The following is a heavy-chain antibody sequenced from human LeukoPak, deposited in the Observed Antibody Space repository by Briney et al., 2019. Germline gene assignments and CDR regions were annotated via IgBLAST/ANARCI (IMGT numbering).Heavy chain of an antibody. D-gene: IGHD2-2*01. CDR2: ISYDGSNK. CDR1: GFTFSSYA. J-gene: IGHJ4*02. Sequence: PGGSLRLSCAASGFTFSSYAMHWVRQAPGKGLEWVAVISYDGSNKYYADSVKGRFTISRDNSKNTLYLQMNSLRAEDTAVYYCARARSSTSPFDYWGQGTLVTVSS. CDR3: ARARSSTSPFDY. V-gene: IGHV3-30-3*01.